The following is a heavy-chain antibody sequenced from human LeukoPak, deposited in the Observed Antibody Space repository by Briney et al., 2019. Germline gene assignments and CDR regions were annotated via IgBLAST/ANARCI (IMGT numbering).Heavy chain of an antibody. V-gene: IGHV3-23*01. D-gene: IGHD6-13*01. J-gene: IGHJ4*02. Sequence: GGSLRLSCAASGFTFSSYAMSWVRQAPGKGLEWVSAISGSGGSTYYADSVKGRFTISRDNSKNTLYLQMNSLRAEDTAVYYCAKDLGSSSWYTPFGYWGQGTLVTVSS. CDR2: ISGSGGST. CDR1: GFTFSSYA. CDR3: AKDLGSSSWYTPFGY.